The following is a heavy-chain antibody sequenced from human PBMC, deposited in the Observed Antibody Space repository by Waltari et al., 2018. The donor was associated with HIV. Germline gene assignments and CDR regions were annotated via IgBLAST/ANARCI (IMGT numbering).Heavy chain of an antibody. D-gene: IGHD3-10*01. Sequence: QVQVVQSGAEVKKPGASVKVSCKASGYTFSSHYMHGVRQAPGQGLEWMGIINPSGGSTSYAQKFQGRVTMTRDTSTSTVYMELSSLRSEDTAVYYCARASISPRWLGSPGDYWGQGTLVTVSS. CDR3: ARASISPRWLGSPGDY. J-gene: IGHJ4*02. V-gene: IGHV1-46*01. CDR2: INPSGGST. CDR1: GYTFSSHY.